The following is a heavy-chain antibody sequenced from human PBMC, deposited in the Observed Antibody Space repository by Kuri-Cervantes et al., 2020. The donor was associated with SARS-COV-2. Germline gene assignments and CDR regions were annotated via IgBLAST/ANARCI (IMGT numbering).Heavy chain of an antibody. CDR1: GFTFSRYA. D-gene: IGHD2-21*01. CDR3: ARDRVGVHDS. J-gene: IGHJ4*02. CDR2: ISYDGSNK. Sequence: GESLKISCAASGFTFSRYAMHWVRQAPGKGLEWVAVISYDGSNKDYTASGKGRFTISRDNSQNTLYLQMKSLRTEDTALHYCARDRVGVHDSWGQGTLVTVSS. V-gene: IGHV3-30-3*01.